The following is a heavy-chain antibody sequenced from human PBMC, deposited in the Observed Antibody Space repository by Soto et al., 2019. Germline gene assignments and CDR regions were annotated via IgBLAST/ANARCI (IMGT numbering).Heavy chain of an antibody. CDR1: GGSFSGYY. Sequence: SETLSLTCAVYGGSFSGYYWSWIRQPPGKGLEWIGEINHSGSTNYNPSLKSRVTISVDTSKNQFSLKLSSVTAADTAVYYCARGGSRSGYYYYYGMDVWGQGTTVTAP. J-gene: IGHJ6*02. V-gene: IGHV4-34*01. CDR3: ARGGSRSGYYYYYGMDV. D-gene: IGHD6-19*01. CDR2: INHSGST.